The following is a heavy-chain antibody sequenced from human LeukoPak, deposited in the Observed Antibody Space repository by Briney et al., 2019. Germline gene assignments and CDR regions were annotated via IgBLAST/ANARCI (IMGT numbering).Heavy chain of an antibody. CDR3: ARGSGYYIRDLYFDY. Sequence: PGRSLRLSCAASGFTFSSYAMHWVRQAPGTGLEWVALTSYDGGNKYYADSVQGRFTISRDNSKNTLHLQMNSLRPEDTAVYYCARGSGYYIRDLYFDYWGQGTLVTVSS. V-gene: IGHV3-30*04. D-gene: IGHD3-22*01. CDR1: GFTFSSYA. J-gene: IGHJ4*02. CDR2: TSYDGGNK.